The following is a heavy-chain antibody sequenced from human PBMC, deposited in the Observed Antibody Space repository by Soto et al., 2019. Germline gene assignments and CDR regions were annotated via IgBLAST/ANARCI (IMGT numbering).Heavy chain of an antibody. CDR1: GYMFTTYG. CDR3: ARTGGGMAARPLEY. CDR2: ISAYNGNK. J-gene: IGHJ4*02. Sequence: QVQLMQSGGEVKMPGASVEVSCKTSGYMFTTYGMSWVRQAPGQGLEWMAWISAYNGNKKYAQKFESRVTIATDTSTSTVSMELRELTSYDTAIYYCARTGGGMAARPLEYWGQGTLVIVSS. D-gene: IGHD6-6*01. V-gene: IGHV1-18*01.